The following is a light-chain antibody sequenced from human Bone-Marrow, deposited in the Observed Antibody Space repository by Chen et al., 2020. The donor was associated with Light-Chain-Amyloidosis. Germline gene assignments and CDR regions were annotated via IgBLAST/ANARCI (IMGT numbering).Light chain of an antibody. V-gene: IGKV1-5*01. CDR1: QSISSW. CDR2: GAS. J-gene: IGKJ3*01. Sequence: DTQMTQSPSTLSASVGDRVTITCRPSQSISSWLAWYQQTPGKAPKLLIYGASSLESGVPSRFGGSESRTECTLTISSLQTDDFATYFCQQYNSYVFTFGPGTKVDIK. CDR3: QQYNSYVFT.